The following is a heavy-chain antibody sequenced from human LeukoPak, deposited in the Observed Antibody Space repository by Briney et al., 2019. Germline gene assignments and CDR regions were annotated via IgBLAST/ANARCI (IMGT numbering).Heavy chain of an antibody. D-gene: IGHD5-12*01. CDR2: ISSSSSNM. CDR1: GFTFSDYY. CDR3: ARSGTGYEKAFFDY. V-gene: IGHV3-11*06. Sequence: GGSLRLSCAASGFTFSDYYMSWIRQAPGKGLEWVSFISSSSSNMNYADSVKGRFTISRDNAKNSLYLQMDSLRAEDTAVYYCARSGTGYEKAFFDYWGQGTLVTVSS. J-gene: IGHJ4*02.